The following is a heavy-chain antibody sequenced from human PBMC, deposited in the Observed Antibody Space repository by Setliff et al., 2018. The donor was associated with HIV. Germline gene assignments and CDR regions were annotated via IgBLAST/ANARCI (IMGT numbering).Heavy chain of an antibody. V-gene: IGHV1-8*03. J-gene: IGHJ4*02. CDR2: MNPNSGNR. Sequence: GASVKVSCKTSGYTFTSYDINWVRQATGQGLEWMGWMNPNSGNRGYAQKFQGRVTITRDTSASTAYMELSSLRSEDTGVYYCAIGSSNWPHRPNNYYFDYWGQGTPVTVSS. CDR1: GYTFTSYD. CDR3: AIGSSNWPHRPNNYYFDY. D-gene: IGHD6-13*01.